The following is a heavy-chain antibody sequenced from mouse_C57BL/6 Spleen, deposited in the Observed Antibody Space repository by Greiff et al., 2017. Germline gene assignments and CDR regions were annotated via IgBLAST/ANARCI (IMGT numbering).Heavy chain of an antibody. CDR2: ISSGGSYT. J-gene: IGHJ1*03. CDR3: ARQGAITTVVDPYWYFDV. V-gene: IGHV5-6*01. D-gene: IGHD1-1*01. Sequence: EVQGVESGGDLVKPGGSLKLSCAASGFTFSSYGMSWVRQTPDKRLEWVATISSGGSYTYYPDSVKGRFTISRDNAKNTLYLQMSSLKSEDTAMYYCARQGAITTVVDPYWYFDVWGTGTTVTGSS. CDR1: GFTFSSYG.